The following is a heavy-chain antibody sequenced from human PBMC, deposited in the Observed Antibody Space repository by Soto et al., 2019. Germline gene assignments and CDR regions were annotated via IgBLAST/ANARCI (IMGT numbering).Heavy chain of an antibody. CDR2: IYYSGST. Sequence: QVQLQESGPGLVKPSQTLSLTCTVSGGSISSGGYYWSWIRQHPGKGLEWIGYIYYSGSTYYNPSLKIRVTISVDTSKNHFSLKLSSVTAADTAVYYCARARTQSTMIVVYGSGAYDWFDPWGQGTLVTVSS. D-gene: IGHD3-22*01. CDR1: GGSISSGGYY. J-gene: IGHJ5*02. CDR3: ARARTQSTMIVVYGSGAYDWFDP. V-gene: IGHV4-31*03.